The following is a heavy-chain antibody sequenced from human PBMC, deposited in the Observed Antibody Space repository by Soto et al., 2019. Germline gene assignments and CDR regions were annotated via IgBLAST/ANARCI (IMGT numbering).Heavy chain of an antibody. CDR1: GGSFSGYY. CDR2: INHSGST. J-gene: IGHJ3*02. Sequence: SETLSLTCAVYGGSFSGYYWTWIRQPPGTGLEWIGEINHSGSTNYNPSLKSRVTISVDTSKNQFSLKLTSVTAADTAVYYCARQTYYYDSSSRRRPGAFDIWGQGTMVT. D-gene: IGHD3-22*01. CDR3: ARQTYYYDSSSRRRPGAFDI. V-gene: IGHV4-34*01.